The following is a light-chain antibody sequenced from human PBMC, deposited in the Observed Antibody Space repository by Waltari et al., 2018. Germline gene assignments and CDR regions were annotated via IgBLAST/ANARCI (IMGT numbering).Light chain of an antibody. V-gene: IGLV3-25*03. CDR2: KDT. J-gene: IGLJ1*01. CDR1: ALPNQY. Sequence: SFELTQPPSVSVSPGQTATITCSGDALPNQYAYWYQQKPGQAPVLMIYKDTERPSGIPERFSGSRSGTIVTLTISGVQAEDEADYYCQSTDSGGFFYAFGTGTEVTVL. CDR3: QSTDSGGFFYA.